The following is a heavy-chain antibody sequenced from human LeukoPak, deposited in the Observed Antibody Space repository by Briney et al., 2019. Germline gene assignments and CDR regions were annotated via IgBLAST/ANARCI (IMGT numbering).Heavy chain of an antibody. Sequence: GGSLRLSCAASGFTFSSYSMNWVRQAPGKGLEWVSSISSSSSYIYYADSVKGRFTISRDNAKNSLYLQMNSLRAEDTAVYYCARVGGYCSGGSRYFFDYWGQGTLVTVSS. CDR1: GFTFSSYS. CDR3: ARVGGYCSGGSRYFFDY. CDR2: ISSSSSYI. D-gene: IGHD2-15*01. V-gene: IGHV3-21*01. J-gene: IGHJ4*02.